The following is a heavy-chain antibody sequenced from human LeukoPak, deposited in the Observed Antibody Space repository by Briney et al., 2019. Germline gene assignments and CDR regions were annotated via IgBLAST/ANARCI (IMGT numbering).Heavy chain of an antibody. CDR2: VNPNSGNT. CDR3: ARARIAEAGTLAGARISRYSSSGREV. CDR1: GYTFTSYD. Sequence: ASVKVSCKASGYTFTSYDINWVRQATGQGLEWMGWVNPNSGNTGYAQKFQGRVTMTRNTSISTAYMELSSLRSEDTAVYYCARARIAEAGTLAGARISRYSSSGREVGGKGTRV. J-gene: IGHJ6*04. D-gene: IGHD6-13*01. V-gene: IGHV1-8*01.